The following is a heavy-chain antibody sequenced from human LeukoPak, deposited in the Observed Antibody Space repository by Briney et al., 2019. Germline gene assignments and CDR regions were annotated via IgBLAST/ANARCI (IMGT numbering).Heavy chain of an antibody. CDR1: GYTFTGYY. CDR2: INPHSGGT. J-gene: IGHJ6*03. V-gene: IGHV1-2*02. CDR3: ARWGMTVAGRLIYYYYMDV. Sequence: GASVKVSCKASGYTFTGYYMHWVRQAPGQGLEWMGWINPHSGGTSYAQKFQGRVTMTRDTSISTAYMELSRLRSDDTAVYYCARWGMTVAGRLIYYYYMDVWGKGTTVTVSS. D-gene: IGHD6-19*01.